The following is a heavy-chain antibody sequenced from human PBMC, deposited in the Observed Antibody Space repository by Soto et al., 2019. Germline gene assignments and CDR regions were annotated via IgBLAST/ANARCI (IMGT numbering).Heavy chain of an antibody. J-gene: IGHJ5*02. CDR2: IIANFGTA. CDR1: GGTFSSYA. CDR3: ARDRIAVYNWFDP. Sequence: ASVKVSCKASGGTFSSYAISWVRQAPGQGLEWMGGIIANFGTANYAQKFQGRVTITTDASTSTAYMELSSLRSDDTAVYYCARDRIAVYNWFDPWGQGTLVTVSS. D-gene: IGHD6-19*01. V-gene: IGHV1-69*05.